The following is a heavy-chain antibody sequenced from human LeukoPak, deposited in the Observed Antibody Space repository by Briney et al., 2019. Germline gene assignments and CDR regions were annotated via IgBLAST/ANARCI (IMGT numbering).Heavy chain of an antibody. CDR3: ARDGTTGTSDAFDI. CDR2: IHYNGSP. V-gene: IGHV4-59*01. Sequence: TSETLSLTCTVSGGSISRYSWSWIRQPPGKGLEWIGYIHYNGSPNYNPSLKSRVTISVDPSKNQFSLKLSSVTAADTAVYYCARDGTTGTSDAFDIWGQGTVVTVSS. D-gene: IGHD1-1*01. J-gene: IGHJ3*02. CDR1: GGSISRYS.